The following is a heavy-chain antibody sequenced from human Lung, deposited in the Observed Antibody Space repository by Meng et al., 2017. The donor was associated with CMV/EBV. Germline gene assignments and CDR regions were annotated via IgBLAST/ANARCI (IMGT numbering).Heavy chain of an antibody. V-gene: IGHV3-73*01. Sequence: LTVSVATRHWVRQASGRGLEWVGRIRTRTNNYATAYAASVKGRFTFSRDDSKNTAYLQMNSLKTEDTAVYYCTSRLFYGSGGPSFDPWGQGTLVTVSS. J-gene: IGHJ5*02. CDR3: TSRLFYGSGGPSFDP. CDR1: LTVSVAT. D-gene: IGHD3-10*01. CDR2: IRTRTNNYAT.